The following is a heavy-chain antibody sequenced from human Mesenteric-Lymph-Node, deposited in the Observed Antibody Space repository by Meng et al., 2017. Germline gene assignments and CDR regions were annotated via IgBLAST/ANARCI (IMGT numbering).Heavy chain of an antibody. D-gene: IGHD1-26*01. CDR2: IYYSGST. CDR1: GGSISSGDYY. Sequence: QVQLQGSGPGRVKPSPTLALTCTVSGGSISSGDYYWSWIRQPPGKGLEWIGCIYYSGSTYYNPSLKGRVTISVDTSKNQFSLNLSSVTAADTAVYYCARGQRSYSGSYPEWFDPWGQGTLVTVSS. V-gene: IGHV4-30-4*01. J-gene: IGHJ5*02. CDR3: ARGQRSYSGSYPEWFDP.